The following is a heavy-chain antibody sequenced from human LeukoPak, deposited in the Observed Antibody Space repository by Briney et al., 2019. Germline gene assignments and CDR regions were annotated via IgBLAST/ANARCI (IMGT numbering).Heavy chain of an antibody. J-gene: IGHJ2*01. CDR2: IYYSGST. Sequence: PSETLSLTCTVSGGSISSYYWSWIRQPPGKGLEWIGYIYYSGSTNYNPSLKSRVTVSVDTSKNQFSLKLSSVTAADTAVYYCARRSGWSDWYFDLWGRGTLVTVSS. V-gene: IGHV4-59*08. CDR3: ARRSGWSDWYFDL. D-gene: IGHD6-19*01. CDR1: GGSISSYY.